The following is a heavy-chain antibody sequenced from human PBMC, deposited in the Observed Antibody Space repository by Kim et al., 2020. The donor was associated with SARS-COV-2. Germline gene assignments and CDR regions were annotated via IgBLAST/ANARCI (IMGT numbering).Heavy chain of an antibody. CDR3: AKDKSYYYGSGSGFGGMDV. V-gene: IGHV3-33*06. Sequence: GRFTTSRDNSKNSLYLQMNSLRAEDTAVYYCAKDKSYYYGSGSGFGGMDVWGQGTTVTVSS. D-gene: IGHD3-10*01. J-gene: IGHJ6*02.